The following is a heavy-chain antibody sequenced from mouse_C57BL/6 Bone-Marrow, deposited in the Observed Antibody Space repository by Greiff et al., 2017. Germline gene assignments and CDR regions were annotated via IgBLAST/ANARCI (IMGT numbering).Heavy chain of an antibody. D-gene: IGHD1-1*01. V-gene: IGHV1-22*01. CDR1: GYTFTDYN. CDR3: ARKGKLRRYYYAMDY. Sequence: EVQLQQSGPELVKPGASVKMSCKASGYTFTDYNMPWVKQSHGQSLEWIGTINPNNGGTSYNQKFKGKATLTVNKSSSTAYMELRGLTSEDSAVYYCARKGKLRRYYYAMDYWGQGTSVTVSS. J-gene: IGHJ4*01. CDR2: INPNNGGT.